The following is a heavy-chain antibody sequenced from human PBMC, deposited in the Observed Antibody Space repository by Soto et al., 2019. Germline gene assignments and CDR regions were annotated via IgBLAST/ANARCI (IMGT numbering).Heavy chain of an antibody. J-gene: IGHJ5*02. CDR1: GFTFSSYG. V-gene: IGHV3-33*01. Sequence: QVQLVESGGGVVQPGRSLRLSCVASGFTFSSYGMHWVRQAPGKGLEWVAIIWYDGSKKNYADSVKGRFTISRDDSRNTLYLQMNSLRAEDTAVYYFARDHIRYPPGWLEPWGRGTPVIVSS. CDR2: IWYDGSKK. CDR3: ARDHIRYPPGWLEP. D-gene: IGHD3-9*01.